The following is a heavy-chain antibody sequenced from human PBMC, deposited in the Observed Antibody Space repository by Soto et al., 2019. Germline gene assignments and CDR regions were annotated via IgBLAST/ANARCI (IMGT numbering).Heavy chain of an antibody. V-gene: IGHV3-43D*03. D-gene: IGHD2-15*01. CDR1: GFTFDDYA. J-gene: IGHJ2*01. CDR3: ATDIIGWCFDL. CDR2: ISWDGGST. Sequence: GGSLRLSCAASGFTFDDYAMHWVRQAPGKGLEWVSLISWDGGSTYYADSVQGRFTISRDNSKNSLYLQMNSLRAEDTALYYCATDIIGWCFDLWGRGTLVTVSS.